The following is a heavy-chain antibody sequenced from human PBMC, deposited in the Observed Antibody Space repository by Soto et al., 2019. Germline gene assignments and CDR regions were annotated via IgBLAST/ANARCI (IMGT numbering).Heavy chain of an antibody. CDR3: AKDWCSGGSCQPQEEYYMDV. V-gene: IGHV3-23*01. CDR2: ISGSGGST. D-gene: IGHD2-15*01. CDR1: GFTFSSYA. Sequence: GGSLRLSCAASGFTFSSYAMSWVRQAPGKGLEWVSAISGSGGSTYYADSVKGRFTISRDNSKNTPYLQMNSLRAEDTAVYYCAKDWCSGGSCQPQEEYYMDVWGKGTTVTVSS. J-gene: IGHJ6*03.